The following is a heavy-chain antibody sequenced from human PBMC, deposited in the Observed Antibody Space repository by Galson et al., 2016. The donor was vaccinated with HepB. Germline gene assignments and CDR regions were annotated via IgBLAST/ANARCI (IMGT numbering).Heavy chain of an antibody. D-gene: IGHD3-10*01. J-gene: IGHJ3*02. CDR3: ARLFASGRKYDAFDI. V-gene: IGHV4-39*01. Sequence: SETLSLTCTVSGGSVTASPYYHAWIRQPPGKGLEWIGTLSYSASAYYNPSRKSHFTISMGASRNQFSLQLTSVTAADTAVYYCARLFASGRKYDAFDIWGQGTVVTVSS. CDR1: GGSVTASPYY. CDR2: LSYSASA.